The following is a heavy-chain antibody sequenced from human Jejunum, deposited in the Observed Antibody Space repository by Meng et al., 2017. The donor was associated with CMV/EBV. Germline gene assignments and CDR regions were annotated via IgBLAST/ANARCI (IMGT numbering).Heavy chain of an antibody. Sequence: FTFSDYWMSWVRQAPGKGLEWVANIKQDGSEKYYVDSVKGRFTISRDNAKNSLYLQMDSLRAEDTAVYYCARIQVYSKGHYGTDVWGQGTTVTVSS. D-gene: IGHD4-11*01. CDR3: ARIQVYSKGHYGTDV. CDR2: IKQDGSEK. J-gene: IGHJ6*02. CDR1: FTFSDYW. V-gene: IGHV3-7*01.